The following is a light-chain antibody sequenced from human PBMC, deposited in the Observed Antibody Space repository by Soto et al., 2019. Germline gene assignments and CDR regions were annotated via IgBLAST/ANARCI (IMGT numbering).Light chain of an antibody. J-gene: IGLJ7*01. CDR3: QSYDSSLSGSGAV. CDR2: GNS. V-gene: IGLV1-40*01. CDR1: SSNSGAGYD. Sequence: QLVLTQPPSVSGAPGQRVTISCTGSSSNSGAGYDVHWYQQLPGTAPKLLIYGNSNRPSGVPDRFSGSKSGTSASLAITGLQAEDEADYYCQSYDSSLSGSGAVFGGGTQLTVL.